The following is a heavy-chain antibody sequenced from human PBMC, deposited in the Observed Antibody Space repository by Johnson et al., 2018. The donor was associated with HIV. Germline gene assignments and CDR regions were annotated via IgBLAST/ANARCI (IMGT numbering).Heavy chain of an antibody. CDR2: IYSGGST. CDR1: GFTFSSYA. D-gene: IGHD3-10*01. J-gene: IGHJ3*02. CDR3: ASRLWFGDVSAFDI. V-gene: IGHV3-66*01. Sequence: VQLVESGGGVVQPGRSLRLSCAASGFTFSSYAMHWVRQAPGKGLEWVSVIYSGGSTYYADSVKGRFTISRDNSKNTLYLQMNSLRAEDTAVYYCASRLWFGDVSAFDIWGQGTMVTVSS.